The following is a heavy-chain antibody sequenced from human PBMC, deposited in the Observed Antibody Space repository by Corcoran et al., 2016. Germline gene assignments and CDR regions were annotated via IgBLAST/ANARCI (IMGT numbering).Heavy chain of an antibody. CDR2: INPSGGST. J-gene: IGHJ6*02. D-gene: IGHD2-21*02. V-gene: IGHV1-46*01. CDR1: GYTFTSYY. Sequence: QVQLVQSGAEVKKPGASVKVSCKASGYTFTSYYMHWVRQAPGQGLEWMGIINPSGGSTSYAQKFQGRVTMTRDTSTSTVYMELSSLRSEDTAVYYCARVGTGDSAGYYYYGMDVWGQATTVTVSS. CDR3: ARVGTGDSAGYYYYGMDV.